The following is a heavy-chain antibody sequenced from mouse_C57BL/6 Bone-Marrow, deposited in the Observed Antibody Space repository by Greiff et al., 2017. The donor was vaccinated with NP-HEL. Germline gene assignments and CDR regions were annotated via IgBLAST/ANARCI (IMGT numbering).Heavy chain of an antibody. J-gene: IGHJ2*01. D-gene: IGHD1-1*01. CDR1: GYTFTSYW. CDR3: ARGDYYGSSPDY. Sequence: VQLQQPGAELVKPGASVKMSCKAPGYTFTSYWITWVKQRPGQGLEWIGDIYPGSGSTNYNEKFKSKATLTVDTSSSTAYMQLSSLTSEDSAVYYCARGDYYGSSPDYWGQGTTLTVSS. V-gene: IGHV1-55*01. CDR2: IYPGSGST.